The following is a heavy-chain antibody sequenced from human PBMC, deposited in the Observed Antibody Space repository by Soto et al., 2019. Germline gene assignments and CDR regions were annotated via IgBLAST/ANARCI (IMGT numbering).Heavy chain of an antibody. D-gene: IGHD3-3*01. CDR2: IDYSGST. J-gene: IGHJ6*02. V-gene: IGHV4-59*12. CDR1: GGSISSYY. CDR3: ARWRLEEFTMRSYYYGMDV. Sequence: SETLSLTCTVSGGSISSYYWSWIRQPPGKGLEWIGDIDYSGSTNYNPSLKSRVTISLDTSKNQFSLRVSSVTAADTAVYYCARWRLEEFTMRSYYYGMDVWGQGTTVTVSS.